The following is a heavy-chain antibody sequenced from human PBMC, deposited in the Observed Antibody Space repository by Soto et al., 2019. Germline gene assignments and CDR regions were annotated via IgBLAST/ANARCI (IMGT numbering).Heavy chain of an antibody. CDR1: GGSISSGGYY. Sequence: QVQLQESGPGLVKPSQTLSLTCTVSGGSISSGGYYWSWIRQHPGKGLEWIGYLYYSGSTYYNPALKSRVTISVDTSKNQFSLKLSSVTAADTAVYYCARERWFGELYFDYWGQGTLVTVSS. V-gene: IGHV4-31*03. CDR3: ARERWFGELYFDY. J-gene: IGHJ4*02. D-gene: IGHD3-10*01. CDR2: LYYSGST.